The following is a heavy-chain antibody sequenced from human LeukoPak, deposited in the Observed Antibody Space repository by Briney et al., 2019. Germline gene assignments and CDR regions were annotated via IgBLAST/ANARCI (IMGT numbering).Heavy chain of an antibody. CDR2: ISSSSSTT. D-gene: IGHD3-22*01. CDR1: GFTFSSYS. V-gene: IGHV3-48*01. J-gene: IGHJ4*02. Sequence: PGGPLRLSCAASGFTFSSYSMNWVRQAPGKGLEWVSYISSSSSTTFYADSVRGQFTISRDNSKNTVYLQMNSLRADDTAVYYCAKLRGGAYSTWFFDYWGQGTLVTVSS. CDR3: AKLRGGAYSTWFFDY.